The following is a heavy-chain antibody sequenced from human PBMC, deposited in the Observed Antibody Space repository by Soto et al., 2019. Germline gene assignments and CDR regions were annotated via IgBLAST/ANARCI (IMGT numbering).Heavy chain of an antibody. CDR3: ARGASSKSYWARNDY. D-gene: IGHD3-10*01. J-gene: IGHJ4*01. Sequence: ASVKVSCKASGYTFSNYGITWVRQAPGQGLEWMGWISANNGNTNYAQKFRGRVTMTTDTSTGTAYMELRGLRSDDTAVYYCARGASSKSYWARNDYWGHGTLVTVSS. CDR2: ISANNGNT. CDR1: GYTFSNYG. V-gene: IGHV1-18*01.